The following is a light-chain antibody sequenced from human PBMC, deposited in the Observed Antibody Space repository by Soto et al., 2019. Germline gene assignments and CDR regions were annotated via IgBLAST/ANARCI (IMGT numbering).Light chain of an antibody. J-gene: IGKJ2*01. Sequence: EIVLTQSPATLSLSPGERATLSCRASQSVSSYLAWYQQKPGQAPRLLIYDASNRATGIPARFSGSGSGTAFTLTISSLVHEEFAVDYCQQRSNWPPTFGQGTKLEIK. V-gene: IGKV3-11*01. CDR3: QQRSNWPPT. CDR1: QSVSSY. CDR2: DAS.